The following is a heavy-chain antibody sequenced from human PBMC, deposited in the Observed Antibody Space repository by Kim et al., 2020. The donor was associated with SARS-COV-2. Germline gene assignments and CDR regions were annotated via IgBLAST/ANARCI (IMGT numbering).Heavy chain of an antibody. CDR3: ARVEGGAMDV. J-gene: IGHJ6*02. D-gene: IGHD3-16*01. CDR1: GYTFRSHG. V-gene: IGHV1-18*01. Sequence: ASVKVSCQTSGYTFRSHGLNWVRQAPGQGLEWMGWISAYNGQANYAQTIQGRVSMTIDTSTSTAFMELRSLRSDDTAIYYCARVEGGAMDVWGQGTAVTV. CDR2: ISAYNGQA.